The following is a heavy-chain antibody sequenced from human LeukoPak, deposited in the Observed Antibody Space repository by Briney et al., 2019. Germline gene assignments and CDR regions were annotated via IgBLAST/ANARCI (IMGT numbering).Heavy chain of an antibody. J-gene: IGHJ4*02. D-gene: IGHD3-10*01. V-gene: IGHV5-51*01. CDR2: IYPGDSDT. Sequence: GESLKISCKGSGYSFTSYWIGWVRQMPGKGLEWMGTIYPGDSDTRYSPSFQGQVTISADKSINTAYLQWNSLKASDTAMYYCARQGFYYGSGSQSDYWGQGTLVTVSS. CDR1: GYSFTSYW. CDR3: ARQGFYYGSGSQSDY.